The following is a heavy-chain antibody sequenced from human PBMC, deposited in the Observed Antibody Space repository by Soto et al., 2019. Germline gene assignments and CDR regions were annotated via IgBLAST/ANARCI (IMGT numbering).Heavy chain of an antibody. J-gene: IGHJ4*02. CDR3: ARLSRGNLGELSSYFDY. CDR1: GGSFSGYY. D-gene: IGHD3-16*02. Sequence: PSETLSLTCAVYGGSFSGYYWSWIRQPPGKGLEWIGEINHSGSTNYNPSLKSRVTISVDTSKNQFSLKLSSVTAADTAVYYCARLSRGNLGELSSYFDYWGQGTLVTVSS. V-gene: IGHV4-34*01. CDR2: INHSGST.